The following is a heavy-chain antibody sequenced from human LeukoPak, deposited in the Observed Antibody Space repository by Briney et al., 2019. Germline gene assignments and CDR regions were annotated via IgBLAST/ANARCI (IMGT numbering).Heavy chain of an antibody. CDR2: TRDDASKT. J-gene: IGHJ4*02. Sequence: PGGSLRLSCTGSGFTFRSYGMHWVRQAPGKGLEWVAYTRDDASKTWYGGSVKGRFTISRDNSKNTLYLHTNSVRGEDTAMYYCANGDCRGGRCSSGAHWGQGTLVTVSS. D-gene: IGHD2-15*01. CDR1: GFTFRSYG. V-gene: IGHV3-30*02. CDR3: ANGDCRGGRCSSGAH.